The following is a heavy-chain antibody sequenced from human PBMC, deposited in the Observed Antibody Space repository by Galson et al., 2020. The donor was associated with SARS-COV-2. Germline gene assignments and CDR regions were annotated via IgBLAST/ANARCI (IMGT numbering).Heavy chain of an antibody. CDR3: ARHSSGDY. D-gene: IGHD3-22*01. V-gene: IGHV3-74*01. J-gene: IGHJ4*02. CDR2: INTYGNST. Sequence: GGSLRLSCAASGFSFSDYWMHWFRQAPGKGLVWFSRINTYGNSTKYADSVRGRFTFSRDNAKNMLYLQMNSLRAEDTAVYYCARHSSGDYWGQGTLVTVSS. CDR1: GFSFSDYW.